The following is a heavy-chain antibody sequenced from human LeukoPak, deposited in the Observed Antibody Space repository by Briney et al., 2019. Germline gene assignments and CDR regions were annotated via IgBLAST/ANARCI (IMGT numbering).Heavy chain of an antibody. V-gene: IGHV3-49*04. CDR3: TREISIAAAVFDY. CDR1: GFTVRDYA. CDR2: IRSKAYGGTT. Sequence: SGGSLRLSCTASGFTVRDYAINWVRQAPGKGLEWIGFIRSKAYGGTTECAASVKDRVTISRDDSTNIAYLQMNSLKTEDTGVYYCTREISIAAAVFDYWGQGTLVTVSS. J-gene: IGHJ4*02. D-gene: IGHD6-13*01.